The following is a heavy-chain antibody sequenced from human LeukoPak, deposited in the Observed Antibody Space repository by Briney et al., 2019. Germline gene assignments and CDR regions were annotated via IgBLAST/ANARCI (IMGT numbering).Heavy chain of an antibody. D-gene: IGHD1-14*01. J-gene: IGHJ4*02. V-gene: IGHV3-21*01. CDR2: ISSSSSYI. Sequence: GGSLRLSCAASGFTFSSYSMKWVRQAAGKGLEWVSSISSSSSYIYCADSVKGRFTISRDNAKNSLYLQMNSLRAEDTAVYYCARDGLRGLTHFDYWGQGTLVTVSS. CDR3: ARDGLRGLTHFDY. CDR1: GFTFSSYS.